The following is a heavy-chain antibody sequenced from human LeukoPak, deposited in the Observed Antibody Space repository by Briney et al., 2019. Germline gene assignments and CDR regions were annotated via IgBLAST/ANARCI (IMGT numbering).Heavy chain of an antibody. D-gene: IGHD6-6*01. CDR3: AREEVSSIAAPEGFDI. Sequence: GGSLRLSCAASGFTFSSYWMHWVRQAPGKGLVWVSRINSDGSSTIYADSVKGRFTISRDNAKNTLYLQMNSLRAEDTAVYYCAREEVSSIAAPEGFDIWGQGTMVTVSS. CDR1: GFTFSSYW. CDR2: INSDGSST. V-gene: IGHV3-74*01. J-gene: IGHJ3*02.